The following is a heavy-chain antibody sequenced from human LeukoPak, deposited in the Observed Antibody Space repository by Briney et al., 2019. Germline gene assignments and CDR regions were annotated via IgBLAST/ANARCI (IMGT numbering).Heavy chain of an antibody. V-gene: IGHV1-69*06. CDR1: GGTFSSYA. CDR2: TIPIFGTA. Sequence: SVKVSCKASGGTFSSYAISWVRQAPGQGLEWMGGTIPIFGTANYAQKFQGRVTITADKSTSTAYMELSSLRSEDTAVYYCAGGIVVVVAATPREDYYYGMDVWGKGTTVTVSS. CDR3: AGGIVVVVAATPREDYYYGMDV. J-gene: IGHJ6*04. D-gene: IGHD2-15*01.